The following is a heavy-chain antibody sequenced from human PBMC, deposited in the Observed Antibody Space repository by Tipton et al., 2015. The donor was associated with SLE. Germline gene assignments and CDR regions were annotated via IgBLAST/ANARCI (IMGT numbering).Heavy chain of an antibody. Sequence: TLSLTCAVYGGSFSGYYWSWIRQPPGKGLEWIGEINHSGSTNYNPSLKSRVTISVDTSKNQFSLKLSSVTAADTAVYYCARRGYDYYYYYYMDVWGKGTTVTVSS. V-gene: IGHV4-34*01. J-gene: IGHJ6*03. CDR1: GGSFSGYY. D-gene: IGHD5-12*01. CDR3: ARRGYDYYYYYYMDV. CDR2: INHSGST.